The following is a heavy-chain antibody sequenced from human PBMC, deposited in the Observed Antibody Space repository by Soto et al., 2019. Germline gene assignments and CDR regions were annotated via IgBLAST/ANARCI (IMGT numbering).Heavy chain of an antibody. CDR3: ARREYYYDSSGYSDGHAFDI. D-gene: IGHD3-22*01. Sequence: SETLSLTCTVSGGSISSSSYYWGWIRQPPGKGLEWIGSIYYSGSTYYNPSLKSRVTISVDTSKNQFSLKLSSVTAADTAVYYCARREYYYDSSGYSDGHAFDIWGQGTMVTVS. V-gene: IGHV4-39*01. CDR2: IYYSGST. CDR1: GGSISSSSYY. J-gene: IGHJ3*02.